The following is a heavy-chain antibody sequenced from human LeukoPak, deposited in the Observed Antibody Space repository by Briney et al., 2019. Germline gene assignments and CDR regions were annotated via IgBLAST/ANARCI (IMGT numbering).Heavy chain of an antibody. D-gene: IGHD3-3*01. CDR3: AKDDEGYY. V-gene: IGHV3-7*04. CDR1: GFKLSKTW. Sequence: GGSLILSCEASGFKLSKTWMSWVRQRPEKGLEWVANIKEDGSAKYYVDSVKGRFTISRDNARNSLYLQMNSLRAEDTAVYYRAKDDEGYYWGQGILVTVSS. J-gene: IGHJ4*02. CDR2: IKEDGSAK.